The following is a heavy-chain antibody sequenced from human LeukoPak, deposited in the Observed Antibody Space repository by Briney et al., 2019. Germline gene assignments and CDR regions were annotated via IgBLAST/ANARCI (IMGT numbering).Heavy chain of an antibody. D-gene: IGHD3-3*01. CDR1: GFNFSSFV. Sequence: PGGSLRLSCAGSGFNFSSFVMTWVRQAPGKGLEWVSSISASGRGTYYADSVKGRFTISRDNSKNTLYLQVNGLRAEDTAVYHCAKKSPIFGVVIPLFDYWGQGTLVSVSS. CDR3: AKKSPIFGVVIPLFDY. CDR2: ISASGRGT. V-gene: IGHV3-23*01. J-gene: IGHJ4*02.